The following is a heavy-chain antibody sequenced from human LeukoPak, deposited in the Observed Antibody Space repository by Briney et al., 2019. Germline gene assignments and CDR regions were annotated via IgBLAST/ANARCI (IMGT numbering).Heavy chain of an antibody. CDR2: IYYSGST. D-gene: IGHD5-12*01. J-gene: IGHJ3*02. Sequence: SETLSLTCTVSGGSISSSSYYWGWIRQPPGKGLEWIGSIYYSGSTYYNPSLKSRVTISVDTSKNQFSLKLSSVTAADTAVYYCARVPVATKFHDAFDIWGQGTMVTVSS. CDR3: ARVPVATKFHDAFDI. CDR1: GGSISSSSYY. V-gene: IGHV4-39*07.